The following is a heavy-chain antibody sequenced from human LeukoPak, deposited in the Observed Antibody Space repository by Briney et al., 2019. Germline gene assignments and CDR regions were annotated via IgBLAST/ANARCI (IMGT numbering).Heavy chain of an antibody. Sequence: SETLSLTCTVSGGSISSYYWSWLGQPPGKGLEWVGYIYYSGSTNYIPSLKSRVTISVDTSKNQFSLKLSSVTAADTAVYYCARDDPFDIWGQGTMVTVSS. CDR2: IYYSGST. V-gene: IGHV4-59*01. CDR1: GGSISSYY. CDR3: ARDDPFDI. J-gene: IGHJ3*02.